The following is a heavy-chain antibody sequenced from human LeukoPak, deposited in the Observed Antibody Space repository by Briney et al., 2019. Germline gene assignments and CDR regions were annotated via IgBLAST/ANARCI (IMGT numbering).Heavy chain of an antibody. Sequence: ASVKISCKASGYTFTTYYLHWVRQAPGQGLEWMGIINPNAGDTGYARKFLGRVTMTRDTSTSTVYVELSSLRSEDTAVYYCARGEGYRVGAWWYFDYWGQGTLVTVSS. CDR3: ARGEGYRVGAWWYFDY. CDR1: GYTFTTYY. CDR2: INPNAGDT. D-gene: IGHD1-26*01. V-gene: IGHV1-46*01. J-gene: IGHJ4*02.